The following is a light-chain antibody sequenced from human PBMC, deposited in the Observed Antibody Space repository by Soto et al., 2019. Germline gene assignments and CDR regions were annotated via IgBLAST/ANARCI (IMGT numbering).Light chain of an antibody. J-gene: IGLJ2*01. CDR2: EVS. Sequence: QSVLTQPASVSGSPGQSITISRTGTSSDVGGSNYVSWYQQHPGKAPKLMIYEVSNRPSGVSNRLSGSKSGNTASLTIAGLQSEDEADYYCSSYTSSSTVFGGGTQLTV. V-gene: IGLV2-14*01. CDR3: SSYTSSSTV. CDR1: SSDVGGSNY.